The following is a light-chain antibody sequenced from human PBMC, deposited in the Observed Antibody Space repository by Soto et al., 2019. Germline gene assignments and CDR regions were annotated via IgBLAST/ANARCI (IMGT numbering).Light chain of an antibody. V-gene: IGKV1-33*01. CDR1: QDISNY. CDR2: DAS. CDR3: QQFENLPLT. J-gene: IGKJ4*01. Sequence: DIQMTQSPSSLSASVGDRVTITCQASQDISNYLNWYQQKPGKAPKLLIYDASHLEKGVPSRFSGSGSGTHFTFTISSLQPEDIATYYCQQFENLPLTFGGGTKVEIK.